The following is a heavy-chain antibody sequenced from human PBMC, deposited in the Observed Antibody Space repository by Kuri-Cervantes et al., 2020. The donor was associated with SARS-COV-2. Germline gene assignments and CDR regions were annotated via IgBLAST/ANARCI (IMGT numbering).Heavy chain of an antibody. CDR3: ARDLVVPAASGTDY. CDR2: ISPILGTA. CDR1: GGTFSSYA. V-gene: IGHV1-69*04. D-gene: IGHD2-2*01. J-gene: IGHJ4*02. Sequence: SVKVSCKASGGTFSSYAISWVRQAPGQGLEWMGRISPILGTANYAQKFQGIVTITADKSTSTAYMELSSLRSVDTAVYYCARDLVVPAASGTDYWGQGPLVTVSS.